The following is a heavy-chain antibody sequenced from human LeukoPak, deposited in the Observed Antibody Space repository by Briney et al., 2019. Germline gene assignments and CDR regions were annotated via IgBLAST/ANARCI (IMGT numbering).Heavy chain of an antibody. CDR3: AKAERIAVAGGAYY. D-gene: IGHD6-19*01. CDR2: ISYDGSNK. J-gene: IGHJ4*02. V-gene: IGHV3-30*18. CDR1: GFTFSSYG. Sequence: GRSLRLSCAASGFTFSSYGMHWVRQAPGKGLEWVAVISYDGSNKYYADSVKGRFTISRDNSKNTLYLQMNSLRAEDTAVYYCAKAERIAVAGGAYYWGQGTLVTVSS.